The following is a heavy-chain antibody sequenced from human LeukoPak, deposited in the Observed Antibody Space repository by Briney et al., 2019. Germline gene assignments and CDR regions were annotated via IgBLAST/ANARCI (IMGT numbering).Heavy chain of an antibody. V-gene: IGHV4-59*08. J-gene: IGHJ4*02. Sequence: PSETPSLTCTVSGGSISSYYWSWIRQPPGKGLEWIGYIYYSGSTNYNPSLKSRVTISVDTSKNQFSLKLSSVTAADTAVYYCARHYSYGRYFDYWGQGTLVTVSS. D-gene: IGHD5-18*01. CDR3: ARHYSYGRYFDY. CDR1: GGSISSYY. CDR2: IYYSGST.